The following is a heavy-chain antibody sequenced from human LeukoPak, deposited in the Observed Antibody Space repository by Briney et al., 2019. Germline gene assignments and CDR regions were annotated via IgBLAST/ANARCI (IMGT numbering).Heavy chain of an antibody. CDR1: GFTFSSYA. Sequence: GSLRLSCAASGFTFSSYAMSWVRQAPGKGLEWVSAISGSGGSTYYADSVKGRFTISRDNAKNSLYLQMNSLRAEDTAVYYCASAGDYDILTGYRPDIWGQGTMVTVSS. CDR3: ASAGDYDILTGYRPDI. CDR2: ISGSGGST. D-gene: IGHD3-9*01. J-gene: IGHJ3*02. V-gene: IGHV3-23*01.